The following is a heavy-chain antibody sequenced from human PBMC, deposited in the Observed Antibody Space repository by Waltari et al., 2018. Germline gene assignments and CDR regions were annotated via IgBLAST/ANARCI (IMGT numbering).Heavy chain of an antibody. D-gene: IGHD6-13*01. CDR1: GFPFGIAD. CDR2: ISGPALTT. J-gene: IGHJ4*02. CDR3: AKVAGIAAAEFHFDF. Sequence: EVQLLASGGGLVQPGGSLRLSCAASGFPFGIADMTWVRQAPGRGLDWVSSISGPALTTFYADSVKGRFSISRDNSKKTLYLQINGLTADDTAVYYCAKVAGIAAAEFHFDFWGRGTLVTVSS. V-gene: IGHV3-23*01.